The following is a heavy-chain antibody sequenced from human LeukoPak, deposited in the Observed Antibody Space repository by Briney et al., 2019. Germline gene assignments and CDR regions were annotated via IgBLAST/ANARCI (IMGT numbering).Heavy chain of an antibody. J-gene: IGHJ4*02. D-gene: IGHD3-3*01. V-gene: IGHV4-39*02. CDR3: ARSLTPFYDFWSGYHPSFDY. CDR1: GGSISLSYYY. CDR2: VYYSGTT. Sequence: PSETLSLTCSVSGGSISLSYYYWGWLRQPPGTALEWIGSVYYSGTTSYNPSLKSRVTISVDMSKNHFSLRLSSVTAADTSVFYCARSLTPFYDFWSGYHPSFDYWGQGTLVTVSS.